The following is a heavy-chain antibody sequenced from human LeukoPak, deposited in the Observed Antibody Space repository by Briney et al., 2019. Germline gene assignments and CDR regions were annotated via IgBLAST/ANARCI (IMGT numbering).Heavy chain of an antibody. CDR3: ARVYHYGSGSYIYAFDI. V-gene: IGHV4-59*10. CDR2: IYTSGST. CDR1: GGSFSGYY. J-gene: IGHJ3*02. D-gene: IGHD3-10*01. Sequence: PSETLSLTCAVYGGSFSGYYWSWIRQPAGKGLEWIGRIYTSGSTNYNPSLKSRVTISVDTSKNQFSLKLSSVTAADTAVYYCARVYHYGSGSYIYAFDIWGQGTMVTVSS.